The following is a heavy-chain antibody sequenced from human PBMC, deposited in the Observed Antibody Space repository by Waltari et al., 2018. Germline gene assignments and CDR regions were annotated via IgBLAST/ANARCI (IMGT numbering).Heavy chain of an antibody. J-gene: IGHJ3*01. D-gene: IGHD3-10*01. CDR3: VRRGEGTMVYNDAFDF. Sequence: QVQLQESGPGLVKPSGTLSLICSVSGGSVNSREWWTWVRQPPGKGLEWIGEVYPSGNTNYNPSLKSRVTISVDKTKNQCSLKLTSVTAADTAVYYCVRRGEGTMVYNDAFDFWGLGTKVTVSS. CDR1: GGSVNSREW. CDR2: VYPSGNT. V-gene: IGHV4-4*02.